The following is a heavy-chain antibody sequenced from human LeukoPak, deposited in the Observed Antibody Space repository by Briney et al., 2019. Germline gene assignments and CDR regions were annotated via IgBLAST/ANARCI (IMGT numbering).Heavy chain of an antibody. CDR2: IWYDGSNK. CDR1: GFTFSSYG. Sequence: GGSLRLSCAASGFTFSSYGMHWVRQATGKGLEWVAAIWYDGSNKYYADSVKGRFTISRDSSKNTLYLQMNSLRAEDTAVYYCARGIAVAAPGPAFDIWGQGTMVTVSS. J-gene: IGHJ3*02. V-gene: IGHV3-33*01. CDR3: ARGIAVAAPGPAFDI. D-gene: IGHD6-19*01.